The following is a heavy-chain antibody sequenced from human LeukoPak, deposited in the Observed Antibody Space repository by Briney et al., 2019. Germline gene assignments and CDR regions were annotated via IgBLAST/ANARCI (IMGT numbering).Heavy chain of an antibody. V-gene: IGHV1-18*01. D-gene: IGHD3-22*01. J-gene: IGHJ4*02. Sequence: ASVKVSCTPAGYTFTHYAITWVAQAPGQGLEWMGWISAYNGNTNYQPTLQRRVTMTTDTYTSIAYMELRSLRSDDTAVYYCARAAKYYQDSSGYYYWGQGTLVTVSS. CDR2: ISAYNGNT. CDR3: ARAAKYYQDSSGYYY. CDR1: GYTFTHYA.